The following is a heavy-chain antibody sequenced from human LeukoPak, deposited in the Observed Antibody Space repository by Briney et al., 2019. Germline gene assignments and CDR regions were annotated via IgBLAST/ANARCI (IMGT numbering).Heavy chain of an antibody. V-gene: IGHV3-23*01. J-gene: IGHJ4*02. CDR2: ISASGGSA. Sequence: GGSLRLSCAVSGFTFSNYAMSWVRQAPGKGLERVSTISASGGSAYYADSVKGRFTISRDNSKNTLYLQMNSLRAEDTAVYYCAKDRLSNGDPAGYWGQGTLVTVSS. D-gene: IGHD4-17*01. CDR1: GFTFSNYA. CDR3: AKDRLSNGDPAGY.